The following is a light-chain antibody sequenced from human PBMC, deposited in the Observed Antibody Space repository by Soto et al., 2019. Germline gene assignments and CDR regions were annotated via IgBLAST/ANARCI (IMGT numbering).Light chain of an antibody. CDR1: QAVSSNY. CDR3: QQYNVSPFN. V-gene: IGKV3-20*01. CDR2: GAS. Sequence: EIVLTQSPGTLSLSPGERATLSCRASQAVSSNYLAWYQQKPAQAPRLLIYGASSRAAGIPDRFSGSGSGTDFTLTISRLEPEDFAVYFCQQYNVSPFNFGQGTKLEIK. J-gene: IGKJ2*01.